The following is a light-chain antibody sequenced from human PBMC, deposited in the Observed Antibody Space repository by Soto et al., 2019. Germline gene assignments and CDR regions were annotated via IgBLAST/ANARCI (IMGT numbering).Light chain of an antibody. CDR3: QQSYSSPPT. V-gene: IGKV1-39*01. CDR1: QSISNH. J-gene: IGKJ1*01. CDR2: AAS. Sequence: DIQMTQSPSSLSACVEYRFIMTCMASQSISNHLNWYQQKPGKAPKLLIFAASSLQSGVPSRFSGSRSGPDFTLTISSLQPEDFATYYCQQSYSSPPTFGQGTKVDIK.